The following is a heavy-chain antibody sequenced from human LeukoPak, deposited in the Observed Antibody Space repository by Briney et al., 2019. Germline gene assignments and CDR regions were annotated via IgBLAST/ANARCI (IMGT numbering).Heavy chain of an antibody. D-gene: IGHD5-12*01. J-gene: IGHJ4*02. CDR1: GFTFSSYG. Sequence: GRSLRLSCAASGFTFSSYGMHWVRQAPGKGLEWVAVISYDGSNKYYADSVKGRFTISRDNSKNTLYLQMNSLRAEDTAVYYCAKEYVDIVATIGDWGQGTLVTVSS. CDR3: AKEYVDIVATIGD. CDR2: ISYDGSNK. V-gene: IGHV3-30*18.